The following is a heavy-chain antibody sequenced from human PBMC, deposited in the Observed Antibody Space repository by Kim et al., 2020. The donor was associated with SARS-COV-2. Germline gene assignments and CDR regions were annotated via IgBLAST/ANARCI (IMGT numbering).Heavy chain of an antibody. Sequence: TYHTESVKGRCIISRGNAKNSVFLQRDSLRGEDTAVYYCARETSTAYFDYWGQGTLVTVSS. J-gene: IGHJ4*02. CDR3: ARETSTAYFDY. D-gene: IGHD4-17*01. V-gene: IGHV3-21*01. CDR2: T.